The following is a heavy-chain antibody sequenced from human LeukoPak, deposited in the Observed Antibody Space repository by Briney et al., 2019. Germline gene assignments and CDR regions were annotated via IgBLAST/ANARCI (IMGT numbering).Heavy chain of an antibody. D-gene: IGHD1-20*01. J-gene: IGHJ3*02. V-gene: IGHV4-31*03. CDR3: ARDLTGTSYAFDI. CDR2: TYYSGST. Sequence: ASETLSLTCTVSGGSISSGGYYWSWIRQHPGKGLEWIGYTYYSGSTYYNPSLKSRVTISVDTSKNQFSLKLSSVTAADTAVYYCARDLTGTSYAFDIWGQGTIVTVSS. CDR1: GGSISSGGYY.